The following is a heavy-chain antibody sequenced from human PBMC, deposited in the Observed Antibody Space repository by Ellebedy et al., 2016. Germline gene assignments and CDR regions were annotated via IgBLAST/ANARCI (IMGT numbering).Heavy chain of an antibody. V-gene: IGHV3-11*01. Sequence: GGSLRLXXAASGFSFSDYYMSWIRQAPGKGLEWISYIRSSGSTIYYADSLKGRFTISRDNTKNSLYLQMNSLRAEDTAVYYCARERREYYYYYYIDVWGKGTTVTVSS. CDR2: IRSSGSTI. CDR3: ARERREYYYYYYIDV. CDR1: GFSFSDYY. J-gene: IGHJ6*03.